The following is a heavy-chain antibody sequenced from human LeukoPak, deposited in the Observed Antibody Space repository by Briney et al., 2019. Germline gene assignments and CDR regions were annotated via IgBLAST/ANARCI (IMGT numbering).Heavy chain of an antibody. CDR3: ARDGYYYDSSGYAYPYNWFDP. Sequence: ASVKVSCKASGGTFSSYAISWVRQAPGQGLEWMGRIIPIFGTANYAQKFQGRVTITTDESTSTAYTELSSLRSEDTAVYYCARDGYYYDSSGYAYPYNWFDPWGQGTLVTVSS. D-gene: IGHD3-22*01. CDR1: GGTFSSYA. V-gene: IGHV1-69*05. CDR2: IIPIFGTA. J-gene: IGHJ5*02.